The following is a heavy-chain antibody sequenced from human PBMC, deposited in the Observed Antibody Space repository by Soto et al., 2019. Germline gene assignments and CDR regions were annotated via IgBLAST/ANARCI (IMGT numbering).Heavy chain of an antibody. Sequence: SETLSLTCTVSGGSISGYYWSWIRQSPGKGLEWIGHIYYSGSTSYSPSLKSRVAISVDTSKNQFSLKLSSVTAADTAVYYCARDGGRYYAMDVWGQGTTVTVSS. CDR1: GGSISGYY. V-gene: IGHV4-59*01. CDR2: IYYSGST. J-gene: IGHJ6*02. CDR3: ARDGGRYYAMDV.